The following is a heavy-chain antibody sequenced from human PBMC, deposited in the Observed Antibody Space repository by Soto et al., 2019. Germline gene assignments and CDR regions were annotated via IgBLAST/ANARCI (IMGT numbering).Heavy chain of an antibody. D-gene: IGHD3-9*01. Sequence: QITLKESGATLVKPTQTLTLTCTFSGFSLSTSGVGVGWIRQPPGKALEWLALIYWDDDKRYSPSLKSRLTITKDTSKNQVVLTMTNMDPVDTATYFCAHRRNYDILTGYDYWGQGTLVTVSS. CDR2: IYWDDDK. CDR3: AHRRNYDILTGYDY. J-gene: IGHJ4*02. V-gene: IGHV2-5*02. CDR1: GFSLSTSGVG.